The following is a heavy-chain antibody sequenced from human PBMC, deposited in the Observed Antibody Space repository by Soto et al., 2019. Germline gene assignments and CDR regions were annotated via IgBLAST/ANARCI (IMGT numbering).Heavy chain of an antibody. Sequence: QVQLQQWGAGLLKPSETLSLTCGVYGGSFSDYYWSWIRQPPGKGLEWIGEISHSGSTNYNPSLNVRITISVDTSKNPFPLKLGSVTAADTAVYYCAIRYSSSSKYFHHWGQGTLVTVSS. V-gene: IGHV4-34*01. CDR3: AIRYSSSSKYFHH. D-gene: IGHD6-13*01. CDR1: GGSFSDYY. CDR2: ISHSGST. J-gene: IGHJ1*01.